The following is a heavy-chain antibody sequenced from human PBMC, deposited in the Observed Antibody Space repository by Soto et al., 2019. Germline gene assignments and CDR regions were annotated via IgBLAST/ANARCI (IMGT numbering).Heavy chain of an antibody. CDR2: IYYSGST. CDR3: ARHTDIVVVPAAISPYFDY. V-gene: IGHV4-39*01. Sequence: QLQLQESGPGLVKPSETLSLTCTVSGGSISSSSYYWGWIRQPPGKGLEWIGSIYYSGSTYYNPSLKSRVTISVDTSKNQFSLKLSSATAADTAVYYCARHTDIVVVPAAISPYFDYWGQGTLVTVSS. D-gene: IGHD2-2*01. CDR1: GGSISSSSYY. J-gene: IGHJ4*02.